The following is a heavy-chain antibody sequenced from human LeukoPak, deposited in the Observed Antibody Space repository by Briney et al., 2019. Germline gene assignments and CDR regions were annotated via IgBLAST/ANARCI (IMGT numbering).Heavy chain of an antibody. CDR1: GGAFSSYA. J-gene: IGHJ4*02. CDR3: ARGPTSLSHSDY. CDR2: INPNSGGT. Sequence: ASVKVSCKASGGAFSSYAISWVRQAPGQGLEWMGWINPNSGGTNYAQKFQGRVTMTRDTSIDTAHMELSSLRSDDTAVYYCARGPTSLSHSDYWGQGTLVTVSS. V-gene: IGHV1-2*02. D-gene: IGHD2/OR15-2a*01.